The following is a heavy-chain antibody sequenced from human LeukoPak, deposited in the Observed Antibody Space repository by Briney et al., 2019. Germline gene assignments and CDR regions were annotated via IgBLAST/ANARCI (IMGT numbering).Heavy chain of an antibody. Sequence: GGSLRLSCAASGFTFSSYSMNWVRQAPGKGLEWVSYISSSSSTIYYADSVKGRFTISRDNAKNSLYLQMNSLRDEDTAVYYCARDSKLHYYGSGSYYNADYFDYWGQGTLVTVSS. CDR2: ISSSSSTI. D-gene: IGHD3-10*01. J-gene: IGHJ4*02. V-gene: IGHV3-48*02. CDR3: ARDSKLHYYGSGSYYNADYFDY. CDR1: GFTFSSYS.